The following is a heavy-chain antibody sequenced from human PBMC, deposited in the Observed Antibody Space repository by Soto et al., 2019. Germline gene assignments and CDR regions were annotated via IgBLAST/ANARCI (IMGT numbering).Heavy chain of an antibody. Sequence: SETLSLTCAVSGGSISIDYWWICFRQAPGKGLEWIGEIYHTGGTNSNPSLESRVTISVDKSKNQFSLKLNSLTAADTAVYYCARGVTVGRGPIIIVYYFDYWGQGTLVTVSS. J-gene: IGHJ4*02. CDR2: IYHTGGT. CDR3: ARGVTVGRGPIIIVYYFDY. D-gene: IGHD3-10*01. CDR1: GGSISIDYW. V-gene: IGHV4-4*02.